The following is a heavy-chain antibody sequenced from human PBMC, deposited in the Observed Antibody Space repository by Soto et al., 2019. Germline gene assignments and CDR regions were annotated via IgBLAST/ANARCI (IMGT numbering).Heavy chain of an antibody. CDR2: IIPIFGTA. Sequence: GASVKVSCKASGGTFSSYAISWVRQAPGQGLEWMGGIIPIFGTANYAQKFQGRVTITADKSTSTAYMELSSLRSEDTAVYYCARELFQYHYGSGSSYYYYGMDVWGQGTTVTVSS. V-gene: IGHV1-69*06. CDR3: ARELFQYHYGSGSSYYYYGMDV. J-gene: IGHJ6*02. D-gene: IGHD3-10*01. CDR1: GGTFSSYA.